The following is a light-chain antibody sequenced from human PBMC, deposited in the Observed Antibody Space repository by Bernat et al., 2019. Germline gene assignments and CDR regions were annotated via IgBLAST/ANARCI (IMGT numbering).Light chain of an antibody. CDR2: KAS. J-gene: IGKJ4*01. CDR1: QSISSW. Sequence: DIQMTQSPSTLSASVGDRVTITCRASQSISSWLAWYQQKPGKPTKFLLYKASSLESGVPSRFSGSGSGTEFTLTISSLQPDDFATYYCQHYSSYPITFGGGTTVEIK. CDR3: QHYSSYPIT. V-gene: IGKV1-5*03.